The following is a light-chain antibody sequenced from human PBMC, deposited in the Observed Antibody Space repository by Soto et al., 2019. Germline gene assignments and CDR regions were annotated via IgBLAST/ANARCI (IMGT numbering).Light chain of an antibody. J-gene: IGLJ3*02. V-gene: IGLV4-69*01. CDR1: SGHSDYA. CDR2: VTSDGSH. Sequence: QLVLTQSPSASASPGASVKLTCTLSSGHSDYAIASHQQQPEKGPRYLMKVTSDGSHTKGDGIPDRFSGSSSGADRYLTISSLRSDDEADYYCQAWGTGGVFGGGTKVTVL. CDR3: QAWGTGGV.